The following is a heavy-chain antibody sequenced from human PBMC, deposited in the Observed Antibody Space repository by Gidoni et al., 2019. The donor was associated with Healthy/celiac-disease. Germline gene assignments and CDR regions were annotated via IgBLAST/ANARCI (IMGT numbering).Heavy chain of an antibody. V-gene: IGHV1-24*01. J-gene: IGHJ4*02. CDR3: ATGERGLAAVDY. Sequence: VQLVQAGAEVKKPGASVKVSCKVSGYTLTELSMHWVRQAHGKGLEWMGGFEPEDGETIYAQKFQGRVTMTEDTSTDTAYMELSSLRSEDTAVYYCATGERGLAAVDYWGQVTLVTVSS. CDR1: GYTLTELS. D-gene: IGHD6-13*01. CDR2: FEPEDGET.